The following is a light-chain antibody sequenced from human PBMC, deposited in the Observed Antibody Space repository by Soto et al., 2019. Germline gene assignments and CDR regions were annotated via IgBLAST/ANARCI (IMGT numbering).Light chain of an antibody. V-gene: IGKV1-5*01. CDR2: GAS. Sequence: DIQMTQSPSMLSASVGDRVTIACRASQSIRRWLAWYQQKPGKAPKLLIYGASSLQSGVPSRFSGSGSGTDFTLTISSLQPEDFAIYYCLQDYGYPRTFGQGTKVDIK. J-gene: IGKJ1*01. CDR1: QSIRRW. CDR3: LQDYGYPRT.